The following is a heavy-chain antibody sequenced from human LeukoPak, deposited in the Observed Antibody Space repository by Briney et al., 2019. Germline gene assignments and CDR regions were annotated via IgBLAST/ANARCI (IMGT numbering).Heavy chain of an antibody. J-gene: IGHJ4*02. CDR3: AKEPRYCSSSSCYDY. D-gene: IGHD2-2*01. Sequence: GGSLRLSCAASGFTFSSYGMHWVRQAPGKGLEWVAVIWYDGSNKYYADSVKGRFTISRDNSKNTLYLQMNSLRAEDTAVYYCAKEPRYCSSSSCYDYGGQGTLVTVSS. CDR2: IWYDGSNK. CDR1: GFTFSSYG. V-gene: IGHV3-33*06.